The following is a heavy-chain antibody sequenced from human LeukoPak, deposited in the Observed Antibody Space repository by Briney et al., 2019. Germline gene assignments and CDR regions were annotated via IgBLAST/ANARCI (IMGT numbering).Heavy chain of an antibody. J-gene: IGHJ4*02. CDR1: TYPFNNHG. Sequence: PGRSLRLSCVTSTYPFNNHGMHWVRQATGKGLEWVAVIAADGGVKHYTYSAKGRFVLTRDDSKNTVYLEMNNVKVEDTAVYYCAREATWGQWYFDHWGQGAPVIVSS. CDR3: AREATWGQWYFDH. D-gene: IGHD6-19*01. V-gene: IGHV3-30*03. CDR2: IAADGGVK.